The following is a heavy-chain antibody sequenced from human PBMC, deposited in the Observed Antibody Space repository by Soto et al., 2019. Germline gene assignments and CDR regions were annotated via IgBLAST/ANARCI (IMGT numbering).Heavy chain of an antibody. J-gene: IGHJ6*02. Sequence: GGSLRFSCAASGFTFSSYAMHWVRQAPGKGLEWVAVISYDGSNKYYADSVKGRFTISRDNSKNTLYLQMNSLRAEDTAVYYCARANTIFGVVIGGMDVWGQGTTVTVSS. CDR1: GFTFSSYA. V-gene: IGHV3-30-3*01. CDR3: ARANTIFGVVIGGMDV. D-gene: IGHD3-3*01. CDR2: ISYDGSNK.